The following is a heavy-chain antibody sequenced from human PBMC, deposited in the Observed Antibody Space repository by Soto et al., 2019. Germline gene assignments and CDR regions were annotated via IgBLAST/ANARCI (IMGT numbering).Heavy chain of an antibody. V-gene: IGHV3-33*01. D-gene: IGHD2-2*01. CDR2: IWFDGSNK. Sequence: GGSLRLSCAASGFIFSNYGMHWVRQAPGKGLEWVAVIWFDGSNKWYADSVKGRFTISRDNSKNTLSLQMNSLRAEDTAVYYCARDGAPHCTTTTCYPGVAFDIWGQGTMVTVSS. CDR3: ARDGAPHCTTTTCYPGVAFDI. J-gene: IGHJ3*02. CDR1: GFIFSNYG.